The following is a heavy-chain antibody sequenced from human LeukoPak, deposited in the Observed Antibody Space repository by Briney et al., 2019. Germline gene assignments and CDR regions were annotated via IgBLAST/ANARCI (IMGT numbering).Heavy chain of an antibody. Sequence: GVSLRLSCAASGFTFCSYGMHWVRQAPGKGLEWVAVISYDGSNKYYADSVKGRFTISRDNSKITLYLQMNSLRAEDTAVYYCAKDYCGGDCSRAFDIWGQGTMVTVSS. V-gene: IGHV3-30*18. D-gene: IGHD2-21*02. J-gene: IGHJ3*02. CDR1: GFTFCSYG. CDR3: AKDYCGGDCSRAFDI. CDR2: ISYDGSNK.